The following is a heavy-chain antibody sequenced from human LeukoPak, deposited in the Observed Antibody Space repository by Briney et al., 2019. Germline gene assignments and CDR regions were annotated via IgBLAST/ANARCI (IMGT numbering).Heavy chain of an antibody. V-gene: IGHV3-21*01. CDR3: VRDVSRRIGMDV. D-gene: IGHD2/OR15-2a*01. CDR2: ISPVSSYT. CDR1: GFSFNSYT. Sequence: PGGSPRLSCLASGFSFNSYTMNWVREAPGKGLEWVSTISPVSSYTWYAESVKGRFTISRDNPKNSLYLQMDSLRAEDTAVYYCVRDVSRRIGMDVWGQGTTVTVSS. J-gene: IGHJ6*02.